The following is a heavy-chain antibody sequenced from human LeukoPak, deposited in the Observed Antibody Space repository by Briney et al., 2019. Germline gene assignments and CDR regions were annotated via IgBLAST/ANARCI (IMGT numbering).Heavy chain of an antibody. D-gene: IGHD5-18*01. CDR1: GGSIRSSNW. Sequence: KPSETLSLTCDVSGGSIRSSNWWSWVRQPPGKGLEWIGEIYHSGSTNSNSSLKSRVTISVDKSKNQFSLKLSSVTAADTAVYYCARGYNYGFGYYFDYWGQGTLVTVSS. J-gene: IGHJ4*02. V-gene: IGHV4-4*02. CDR2: IYHSGST. CDR3: ARGYNYGFGYYFDY.